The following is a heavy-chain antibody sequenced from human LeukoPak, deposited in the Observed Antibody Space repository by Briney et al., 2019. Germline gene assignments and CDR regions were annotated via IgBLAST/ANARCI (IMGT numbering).Heavy chain of an antibody. D-gene: IGHD2-15*01. CDR3: VRDGYCSDGGCYAASDI. V-gene: IGHV3-48*03. Sequence: GGSLRLSCAASGFTFSSYEMNWVRQAPGKGLEWVSYISSSGSSTYYADSVKGRFTISRDNAKNSLHLQMNTVRAEDTAVYYCVRDGYCSDGGCYAASDIWGQGTKVTVSS. CDR2: ISSSGSST. CDR1: GFTFSSYE. J-gene: IGHJ3*02.